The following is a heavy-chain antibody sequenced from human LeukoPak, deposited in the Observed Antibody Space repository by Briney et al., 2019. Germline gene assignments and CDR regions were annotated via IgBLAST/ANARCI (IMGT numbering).Heavy chain of an antibody. CDR3: ARGLSRTFDY. CDR1: GFTFSSYS. CDR2: VSSSSSTI. Sequence: GGSLRLSCAASGFTFSSYSMNWVRQAPGKGLEWVSYVSSSSSTIYYADSVKGRFTISRDNAKNSLYLQMNSLRAEDTAVYYCARGLSRTFDYWGQGTLVTVSS. J-gene: IGHJ4*02. V-gene: IGHV3-48*04. D-gene: IGHD4/OR15-4a*01.